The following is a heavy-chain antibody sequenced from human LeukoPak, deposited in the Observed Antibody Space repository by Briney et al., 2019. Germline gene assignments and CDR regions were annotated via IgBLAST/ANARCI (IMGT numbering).Heavy chain of an antibody. D-gene: IGHD6-13*01. Sequence: GGSLRLSCAASGFTFSSYAMHWVRQAPGKGLEWVAVISYDGSNKYYADSVKGRFTISRDNSKNTLYLQMNSLRAEDPAVYYCASDSSTFYWGQGTLVTVSS. V-gene: IGHV3-30*04. CDR3: ASDSSTFY. CDR2: ISYDGSNK. CDR1: GFTFSSYA. J-gene: IGHJ4*02.